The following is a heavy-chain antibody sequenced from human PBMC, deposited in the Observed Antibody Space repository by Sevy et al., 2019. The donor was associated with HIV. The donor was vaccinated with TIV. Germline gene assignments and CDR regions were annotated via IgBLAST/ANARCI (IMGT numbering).Heavy chain of an antibody. CDR2: LSFGCGRI. CDR3: AREGCTRPHDH. J-gene: IGHJ4*02. V-gene: IGHV3-23*01. D-gene: IGHD2-8*01. Sequence: GGSLRLSCVASGFNINIYSMSWVRQAPGKGLEWVSTLSFGCGRINHADSVQGRFTMSRDDSKKTVYLEMNSLRAEDTAVYYCAREGCTRPHDHWGQGTLVTVSS. CDR1: GFNINIYS.